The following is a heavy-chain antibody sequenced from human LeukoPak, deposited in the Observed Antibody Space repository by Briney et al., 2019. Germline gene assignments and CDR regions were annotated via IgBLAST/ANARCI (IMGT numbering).Heavy chain of an antibody. V-gene: IGHV3-23*01. CDR3: AIDPYSSGWRGGDYFDY. CDR1: GFTFSTYA. CDR2: IGAGGGGRT. J-gene: IGHJ4*02. Sequence: GGSLRLSCAASGFTFSTYAMSWVRQAPGKGLEWVSSIGAGGGGRTCDADCVKGRFGITRDNNKNTLFLQMKNRGDEETAVYYCAIDPYSSGWRGGDYFDYWGQGTLVTVSS. D-gene: IGHD6-19*01.